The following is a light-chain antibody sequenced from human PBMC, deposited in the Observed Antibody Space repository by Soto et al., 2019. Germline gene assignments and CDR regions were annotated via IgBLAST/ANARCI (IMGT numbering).Light chain of an antibody. CDR2: EVT. V-gene: IGLV2-23*02. J-gene: IGLJ1*01. CDR3: CSFAYFTHV. CDR1: SSDIGSYDL. Sequence: QSVLTQPASVSGSPGQSITISCTGTSSDIGSYDLVSWYQQHPGTAPKLIIYEVTKRPSGVSTRFSGSKSGNTASLTISGLQAVDEADYYCCSFAYFTHVFGTGTKGTVL.